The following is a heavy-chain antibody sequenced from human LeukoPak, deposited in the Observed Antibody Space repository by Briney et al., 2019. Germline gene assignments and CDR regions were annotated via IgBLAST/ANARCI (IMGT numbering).Heavy chain of an antibody. J-gene: IGHJ6*03. D-gene: IGHD3-16*01. CDR3: ARDDYVWGVNYYYYYMDV. Sequence: GGSLRLSCAASGFTFSSYWMGWVRQAPGKGLEWVANIKQDGSEKYYVDSVKGRFTTSRDNAKNSLNLQMNSLRAEDTAVYYCARDDYVWGVNYYYYYMDVWGKGTTVTVSS. CDR2: IKQDGSEK. CDR1: GFTFSSYW. V-gene: IGHV3-7*01.